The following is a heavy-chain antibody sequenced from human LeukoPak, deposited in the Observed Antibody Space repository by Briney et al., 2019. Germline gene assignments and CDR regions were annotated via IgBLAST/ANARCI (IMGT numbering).Heavy chain of an antibody. CDR3: ARGRNSVYYFNVVAPSYFDY. Sequence: ASVMVSCKASGYTFTGYYMHWVRQAPGQGLEWMGRINPNSGGTNYAQKFQGRVTMTRDTSINTAYMDLSRLRSDDTAVYYCARGRNSVYYFNVVAPSYFDYWGQGTLVTVSS. D-gene: IGHD3-22*01. CDR1: GYTFTGYY. CDR2: INPNSGGT. V-gene: IGHV1-2*06. J-gene: IGHJ4*02.